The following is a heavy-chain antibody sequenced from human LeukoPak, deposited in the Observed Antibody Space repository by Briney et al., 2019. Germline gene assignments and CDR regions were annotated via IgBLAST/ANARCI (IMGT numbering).Heavy chain of an antibody. CDR1: GFTFDDYA. Sequence: GGSLRLSCAASGFTFDDYAMHWVRQAPGKGLEWVSGISWNSGSIGYADSVKGRFTISRDNAKNSLYLQMNSLRAEDMALYYCAKGLGYCSSTSCTWAESGAFDIWGQGTMVTVSS. CDR3: AKGLGYCSSTSCTWAESGAFDI. J-gene: IGHJ3*02. CDR2: ISWNSGSI. D-gene: IGHD2-2*01. V-gene: IGHV3-9*03.